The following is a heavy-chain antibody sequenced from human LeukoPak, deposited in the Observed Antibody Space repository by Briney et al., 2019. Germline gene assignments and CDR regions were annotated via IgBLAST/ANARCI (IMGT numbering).Heavy chain of an antibody. D-gene: IGHD2-2*01. J-gene: IGHJ5*02. Sequence: SETLSLTCTVSGGSISSGSYYWSWIRQPAGKGLEWIGRIYTSGSTNYNPSLKSRVTISVDTSKNQFSLKVSSVTAADTAVYYCARGYQLPLNWFDPWGQGSLVTVSS. CDR2: IYTSGST. CDR3: ARGYQLPLNWFDP. CDR1: GGSISSGSYY. V-gene: IGHV4-61*02.